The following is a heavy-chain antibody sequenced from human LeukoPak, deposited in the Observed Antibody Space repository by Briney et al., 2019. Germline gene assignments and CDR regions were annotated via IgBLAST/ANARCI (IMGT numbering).Heavy chain of an antibody. CDR2: IYSGGST. D-gene: IGHD4-17*01. J-gene: IGHJ4*02. CDR3: AREGRGVTTWNLPFDY. V-gene: IGHV3-66*01. Sequence: TGGSLRLSCAASGFTVSSNYMSWVRQAPGKGLEWVSVIYSGGSTYYADSVKGRFTISRDNSKNTLYLQMNSLRAEDTAVYYCAREGRGVTTWNLPFDYWGQGTLVTVSS. CDR1: GFTVSSNY.